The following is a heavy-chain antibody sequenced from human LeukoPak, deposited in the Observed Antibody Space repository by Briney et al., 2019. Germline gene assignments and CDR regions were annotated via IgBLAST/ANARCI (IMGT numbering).Heavy chain of an antibody. CDR1: GGSFSGYY. Sequence: QSSETLSLTCAVYGGSFSGYYWSWIRQPPGKGLEWIGEINHSGSTNYNPSLKSRVTISVDTSKNQFSLKLTSVTAADTAVYYCANNQGYLDYWGQGTLVTVSS. CDR2: INHSGST. V-gene: IGHV4-34*01. CDR3: ANNQGYLDY. J-gene: IGHJ4*02.